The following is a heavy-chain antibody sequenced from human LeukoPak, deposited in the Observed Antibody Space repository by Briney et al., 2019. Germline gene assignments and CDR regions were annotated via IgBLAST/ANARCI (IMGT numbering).Heavy chain of an antibody. CDR1: GGSISSSSHY. Sequence: SETLSLTCTVSGGSISSSSHYWGWIRQPPGKGLEWIGSMYYRGSTYHNPSFKSRVTISVDTSKNQFSLKLSSVTAADTAVYYCATTTIRLGYWGQGTLVTVSS. CDR3: ATTTIRLGY. V-gene: IGHV4-39*07. CDR2: MYYRGST. D-gene: IGHD1-26*01. J-gene: IGHJ4*02.